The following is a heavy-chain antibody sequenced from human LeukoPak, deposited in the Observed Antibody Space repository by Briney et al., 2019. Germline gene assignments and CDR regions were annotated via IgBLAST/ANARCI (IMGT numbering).Heavy chain of an antibody. CDR2: IYPGDSDT. CDR3: ARQETYYYDSSGLGNWFDP. Sequence: GESLKISCKGSGYSLTSYWIGWVRQMPGKGLEWMGIIYPGDSDTRYSPSFQGQVTISADKSISTAYLQWSSLKASDTAMYYCARQETYYYDSSGLGNWFDPWGQGTLVTVSS. D-gene: IGHD3-22*01. V-gene: IGHV5-51*01. J-gene: IGHJ5*02. CDR1: GYSLTSYW.